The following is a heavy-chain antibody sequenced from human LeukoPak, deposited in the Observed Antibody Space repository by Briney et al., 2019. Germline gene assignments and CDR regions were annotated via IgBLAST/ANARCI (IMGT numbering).Heavy chain of an antibody. Sequence: GASVKVSCKASGNTFTMYSIHWVRQAPGQGLEWMGWISAYNGNTNYAQKLQGRVTMTTDTSTSTAYMELRSLRSDDTAVYYCARVVRGYSGYEGFDYWGQGTLVTVSS. CDR1: GNTFTMYS. D-gene: IGHD5-12*01. CDR2: ISAYNGNT. V-gene: IGHV1-18*04. J-gene: IGHJ4*02. CDR3: ARVVRGYSGYEGFDY.